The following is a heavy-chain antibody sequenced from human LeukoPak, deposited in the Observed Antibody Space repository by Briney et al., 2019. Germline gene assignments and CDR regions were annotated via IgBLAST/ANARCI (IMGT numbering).Heavy chain of an antibody. J-gene: IGHJ4*02. CDR3: ARVDHQFRHFDY. CDR1: GGSISSSRHY. CDR2: IYYTGIT. V-gene: IGHV4-39*07. D-gene: IGHD1-14*01. Sequence: SETLSLTCTVSGGSISSSRHYWGWIRQSPEKGLELIAHIYYTGITYFNPSLKSRVTVSVDMSNNQFSLRLSSVTAADTAVYFCARVDHQFRHFDYWGQGTLVTVSA.